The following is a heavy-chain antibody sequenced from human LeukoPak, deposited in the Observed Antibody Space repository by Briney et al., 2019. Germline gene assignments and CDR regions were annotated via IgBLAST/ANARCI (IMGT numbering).Heavy chain of an antibody. D-gene: IGHD3-22*01. CDR3: ARGLYYYDSSGYLGWFDP. CDR1: GFTFSSYA. V-gene: IGHV3-30-3*01. CDR2: ISYDGSNK. J-gene: IGHJ5*02. Sequence: GGSLRLSCSASGFTFSSYAMHWVRQAPGKGLEWVAVISYDGSNKYYADSVKGRFTISRDNSKNTLYLHMNSLRAEDTAVYYCARGLYYYDSSGYLGWFDPWGQGTLVTVSS.